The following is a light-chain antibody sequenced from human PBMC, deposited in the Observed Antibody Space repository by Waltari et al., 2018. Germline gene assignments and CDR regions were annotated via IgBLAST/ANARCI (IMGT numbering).Light chain of an antibody. J-gene: IGLJ2*01. Sequence: QSVVTQQPTASGTPGQRLTIPCSGSRPNIRGTPVIRYQQFPGAAPNLLIYSDTQRPSGVPDRFSGSKSGTSAYLAINGLQSEDEADYFCAAWEDRLNGVVFGGGTKVTVL. CDR1: RPNIRGTP. CDR2: SDT. CDR3: AAWEDRLNGVV. V-gene: IGLV1-44*01.